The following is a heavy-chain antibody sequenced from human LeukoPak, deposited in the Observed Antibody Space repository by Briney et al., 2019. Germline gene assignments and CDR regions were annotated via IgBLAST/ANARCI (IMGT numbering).Heavy chain of an antibody. Sequence: GESLRLSCVASGFNFNAAWMSWVRQTPGKGLEWIGRLKSKGSGGTTDYAAPVKGRFTISRDDSKNTLYLQMNSLKIEDTAVYFCSWEMDGSFGRRLENWGQGTLVTVAS. CDR2: LKSKGSGGTT. D-gene: IGHD3-10*01. CDR1: GFNFNAAW. V-gene: IGHV3-15*01. J-gene: IGHJ4*02. CDR3: SWEMDGSFGRRLEN.